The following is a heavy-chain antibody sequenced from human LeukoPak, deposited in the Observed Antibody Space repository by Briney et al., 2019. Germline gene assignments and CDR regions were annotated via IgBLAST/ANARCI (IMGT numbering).Heavy chain of an antibody. V-gene: IGHV1-8*01. J-gene: IGHJ4*02. CDR3: ARGLSPIDY. Sequence: ASVTVSCKASRYTFTSYDISWVRQATGQGLEWLGWMNPDSDNAGYAQKFQGRVTMSRNTSISTAYMELSSLRSEDTAVYYCARGLSPIDYWGQGTLVTVSS. CDR2: MNPDSDNA. CDR1: RYTFTSYD.